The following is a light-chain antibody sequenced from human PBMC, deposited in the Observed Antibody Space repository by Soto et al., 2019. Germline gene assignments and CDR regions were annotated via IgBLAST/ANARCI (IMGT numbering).Light chain of an antibody. CDR1: QSVHSN. V-gene: IGKV3-15*01. CDR3: QHYSNWPPT. J-gene: IGKJ3*01. Sequence: EVVLTQSPATLSVSPGERATLSCRASQSVHSNLAWYQQKPGQAPSLLISYASTRATGIPARFSGSGSGTEFTLPISILQSEDFGVYYCQHYSNWPPTFGPGTIVEIK. CDR2: YAS.